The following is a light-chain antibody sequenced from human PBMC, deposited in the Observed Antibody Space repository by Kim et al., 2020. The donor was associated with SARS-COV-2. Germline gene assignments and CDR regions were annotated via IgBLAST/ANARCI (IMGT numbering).Light chain of an antibody. CDR3: QAWGPGIRV. CDR1: RGRSKYA. CDR2: VNSDGSY. J-gene: IGLJ3*02. V-gene: IGLV4-69*01. Sequence: ASVKPTCALGRGRSKYAVAWHQQRAETGPRFLMKVNSDGSYDRGDGIPVRFSGSASGAERYLTISSLQSEDEADYYCQAWGPGIRVFGGGTQLTVL.